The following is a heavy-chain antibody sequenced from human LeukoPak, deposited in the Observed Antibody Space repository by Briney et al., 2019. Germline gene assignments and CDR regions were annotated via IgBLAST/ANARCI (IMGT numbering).Heavy chain of an antibody. J-gene: IGHJ4*02. V-gene: IGHV3-43*02. CDR3: AKESGKFDY. Sequence: GESLRLSCAASGFIFSNYAMHWVRQAPGKGLEWVSLISGDGVSTFYADSVKGRFSISRDNSKNSLYLEMNSLRTEDAAMYYCAKESGKFDYWGQGTLVAVSS. CDR1: GFIFSNYA. CDR2: ISGDGVST.